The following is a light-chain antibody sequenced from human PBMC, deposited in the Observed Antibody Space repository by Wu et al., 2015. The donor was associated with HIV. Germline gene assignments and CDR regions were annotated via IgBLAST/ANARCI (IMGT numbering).Light chain of an antibody. CDR3: QQYNNWPPYT. V-gene: IGKV3-15*01. CDR1: QTIGGN. Sequence: EVVMTQSPATLSVSPGERATLSCRASQTIGGNLAWYQQRPGQVPRLLIYGASTRAAGIPDRFSGSGSGTEFTLTISSMQSEDFAIYYCQQYNNWPPYTFGQGTKVEIK. J-gene: IGKJ2*01. CDR2: GAS.